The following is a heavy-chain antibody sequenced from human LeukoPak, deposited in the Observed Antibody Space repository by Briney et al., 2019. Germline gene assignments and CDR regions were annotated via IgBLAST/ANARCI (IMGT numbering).Heavy chain of an antibody. J-gene: IGHJ4*02. CDR3: ARDDRGTGYGDYLDY. D-gene: IGHD4-17*01. Sequence: SGGSLRLSCAASGFTFSSYEMNWVRQAPGKGLEWVSYISSSGSTIYYADSVKGRFTISRDNAKNSLYLQMNSLRAEDTAVYYCARDDRGTGYGDYLDYWGQGTLVTVSS. V-gene: IGHV3-48*03. CDR1: GFTFSSYE. CDR2: ISSSGSTI.